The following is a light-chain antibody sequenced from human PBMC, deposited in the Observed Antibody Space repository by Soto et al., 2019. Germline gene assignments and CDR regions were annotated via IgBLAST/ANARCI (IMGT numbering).Light chain of an antibody. CDR3: QQYNSYSGT. CDR1: QSSSSR. CDR2: DAF. J-gene: IGKJ2*02. V-gene: IGKV1-5*01. Sequence: DIQMTQSPSTLSASVGDRVTITCPASQSSSSRLAWYQQKPGKAPKLLIYDAFSLASGVPSRFSGSGSGTEFTLTISSLQPDDFATYYCQQYNSYSGTFGQGTKLEIK.